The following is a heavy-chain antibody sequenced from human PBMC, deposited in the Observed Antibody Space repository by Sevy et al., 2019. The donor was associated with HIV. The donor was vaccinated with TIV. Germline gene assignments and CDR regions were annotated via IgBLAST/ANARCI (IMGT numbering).Heavy chain of an antibody. V-gene: IGHV3-21*01. CDR2: ISSSSSYI. D-gene: IGHD2-15*01. CDR1: GFTFSSYS. Sequence: GGSLRLSCAASGFTFSSYSMIWVRQAPGKGLEWVSSISSSSSYIYYADSVKGRFTISRDNAKNSLYLQMNSLRAEDTAVYYCARGPIGGNLDYWGRGTLVTVSS. CDR3: ARGPIGGNLDY. J-gene: IGHJ4*02.